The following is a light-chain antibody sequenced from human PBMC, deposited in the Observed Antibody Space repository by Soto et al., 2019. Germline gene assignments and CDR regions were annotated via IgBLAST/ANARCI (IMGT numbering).Light chain of an antibody. CDR2: EVS. J-gene: IGLJ2*01. V-gene: IGLV2-14*01. CDR3: SSYTSSSTGV. Sequence: QSALTQPASVSGSPGQSITIPCTGTSTDVGGYNYVSWYQQHPGKAPKLLIYEVSNRPSGVSDRFSGSKSGNTASLTISGLQDEDEADYYCSSYTSSSTGVFGGGTKVTVL. CDR1: STDVGGYNY.